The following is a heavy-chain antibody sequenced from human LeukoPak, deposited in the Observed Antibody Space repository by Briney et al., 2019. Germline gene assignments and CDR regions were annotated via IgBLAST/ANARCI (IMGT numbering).Heavy chain of an antibody. CDR1: RFTLSTYW. V-gene: IGHV3-7*01. D-gene: IGHD3-3*01. CDR2: IKQDGSQE. CDR3: ARGVPYDSWSGPHYSDY. J-gene: IGHJ4*02. Sequence: GGSLRLSCAASRFTLSTYWMSWVCQAPGKGLEWVAHIKQDGSQEYYVDSVKGRFTISRDSAKNSLYLQMNSLRAEDTAVYYCARGVPYDSWSGPHYSDYWGQGTLVTVSS.